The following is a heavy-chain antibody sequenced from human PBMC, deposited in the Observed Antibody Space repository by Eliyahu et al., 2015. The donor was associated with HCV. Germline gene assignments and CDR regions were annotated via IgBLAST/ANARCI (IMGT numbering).Heavy chain of an antibody. D-gene: IGHD3-16*02. CDR3: AKDGWVGLHLGELSYNDY. V-gene: IGHV3-23*01. CDR1: GFTFSSYA. Sequence: EVQLLESGGGLVQPGGSLRLSCAASGFTFSSYAMSWVRQAPGKGLEWVSAISGSGGSTYYADSVKGRFTISRDNSKNTLYLQMNSLRAEDTAVYYCAKDGWVGLHLGELSYNDYWGQGTLVTVSS. J-gene: IGHJ4*02. CDR2: ISGSGGST.